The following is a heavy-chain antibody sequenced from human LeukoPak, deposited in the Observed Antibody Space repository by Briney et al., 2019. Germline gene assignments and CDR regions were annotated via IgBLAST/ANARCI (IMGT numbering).Heavy chain of an antibody. CDR2: IYYSGST. CDR3: ARTPNCSGGSCYYYYYMDV. Sequence: SETLFLTCTVSGGSLSRYYWSWLRQPPGKGLEGIGYIYYSGSTNYNPSLKSRVTISVDTSKNQFSLKLSSVPAADTAVYYCARTPNCSGGSCYYYYYMDVWGKGTTVTISS. J-gene: IGHJ6*03. V-gene: IGHV4-59*01. D-gene: IGHD2-15*01. CDR1: GGSLSRYY.